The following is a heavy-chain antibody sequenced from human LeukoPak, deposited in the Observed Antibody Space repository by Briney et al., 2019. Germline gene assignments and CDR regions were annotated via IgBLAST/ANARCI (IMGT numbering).Heavy chain of an antibody. V-gene: IGHV3-23*01. CDR2: TGLNSVNT. Sequence: GGSLRLSCAASGFTFSRHAMSWVRQAPGKGLEWVSTTGLNSVNTLCAESVQGRFSIFRDNSKNTLDLQMDNLRVDDTAVYYCAKGDDIGKHPTRAYYFDTWGQGTLVTVSS. D-gene: IGHD5-24*01. CDR3: AKGDDIGKHPTRAYYFDT. CDR1: GFTFSRHA. J-gene: IGHJ4*02.